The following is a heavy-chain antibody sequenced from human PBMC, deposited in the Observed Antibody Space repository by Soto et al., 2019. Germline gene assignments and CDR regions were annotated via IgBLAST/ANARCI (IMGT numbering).Heavy chain of an antibody. CDR3: ARSGNSNGLVFDY. CDR1: GGSISGYY. Sequence: KASETLSLTCTVSGGSISGYYWSWIRQPPGKGPEWIGYIFYGGSTNHNPSLNGRVTMSVDTSKNYFSLRLSSVTAADTAVYYCARSGNSNGLVFDYWGQGTVVTVS. V-gene: IGHV4-59*01. D-gene: IGHD5-18*01. CDR2: IFYGGST. J-gene: IGHJ4*02.